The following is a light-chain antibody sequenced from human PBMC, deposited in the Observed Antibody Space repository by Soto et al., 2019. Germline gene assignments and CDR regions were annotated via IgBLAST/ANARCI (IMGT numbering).Light chain of an antibody. CDR2: DAS. CDR1: QSVSSY. CDR3: QQRSNLIT. J-gene: IGKJ5*01. Sequence: VFAHSPATLSLSPRERATLSCRASQSVSSYLAWYQQKPGQAPRLLIYDASNRATGIPARFSGSGSGTDFTLTISSLEPEDFAVYYCQQRSNLITFGQGTRLEIK. V-gene: IGKV3-11*01.